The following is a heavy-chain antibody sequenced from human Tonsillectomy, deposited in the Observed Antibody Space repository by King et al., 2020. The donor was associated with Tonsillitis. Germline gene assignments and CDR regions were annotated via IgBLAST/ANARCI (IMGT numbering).Heavy chain of an antibody. CDR3: ARGWGNYYDNSGYIDY. CDR2: IWYDGSNK. V-gene: IGHV3-33*01. D-gene: IGHD3-22*01. CDR1: GFTFNGYG. J-gene: IGHJ4*02. Sequence: VQLVESGGGVVQPGRSLRLSCAASGFTFNGYGMHWVRQAPGKGLEWVAFIWYDGSNKYYPDSVKGRFTISRDNSKNTLYVQMNNLRAEDTAVYYCARGWGNYYDNSGYIDYWGQGTLVTVSS.